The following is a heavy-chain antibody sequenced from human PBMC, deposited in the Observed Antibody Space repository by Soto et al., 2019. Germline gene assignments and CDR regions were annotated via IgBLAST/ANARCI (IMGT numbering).Heavy chain of an antibody. Sequence: QITLKESGPTLVRPTQTLTLTCAFSGFSLSTSGVGVGWIRRPPGKALEWLAVIYWDDSKRYSPSLRSRLTITKDTSKNQVVLTMTNMDPMDTGTYYCAHKGPEDWPLDYWGQGTLVTVSS. J-gene: IGHJ4*02. CDR1: GFSLSTSGVG. CDR2: IYWDDSK. V-gene: IGHV2-5*02. CDR3: AHKGPEDWPLDY. D-gene: IGHD3-9*01.